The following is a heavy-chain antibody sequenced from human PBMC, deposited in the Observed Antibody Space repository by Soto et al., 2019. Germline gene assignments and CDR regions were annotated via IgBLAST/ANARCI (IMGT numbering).Heavy chain of an antibody. V-gene: IGHV4-59*08. CDR1: GGSISSYY. D-gene: IGHD2-15*01. CDR2: IYYSGST. CDR3: ERLQMVEYYYYGMDV. J-gene: IGHJ6*02. Sequence: SETLSLTCTVSGGSISSYYWSWIRQPPGKGLEWIGYIYYSGSTNYNPSLKSRVTISVDTSKNQFSLKLRSVTAADTAVYYCERLQMVEYYYYGMDVWGQGITVTVS.